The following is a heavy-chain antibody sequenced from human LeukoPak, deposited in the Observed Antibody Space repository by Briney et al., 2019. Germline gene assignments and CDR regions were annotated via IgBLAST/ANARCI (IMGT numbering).Heavy chain of an antibody. J-gene: IGHJ6*03. D-gene: IGHD3-22*01. CDR2: IKQDGSEK. CDR1: GFTFSNYW. CDR3: ARDRVVVPRSYYYYMDV. V-gene: IGHV3-7*01. Sequence: GGSLRLSCAASGFTFSNYWMSWVRQAPGKGLEWVANIKQDGSEKYYVDSLKGRFTISRDNAKNSLYLEMNRLRAEDTAVYYCARDRVVVPRSYYYYMDVWGKGTTVTVSS.